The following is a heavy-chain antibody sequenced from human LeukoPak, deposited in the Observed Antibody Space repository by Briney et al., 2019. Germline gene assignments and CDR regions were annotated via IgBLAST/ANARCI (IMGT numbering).Heavy chain of an antibody. Sequence: SVKVSCKASGGTFISYAISWVRQAPGQGLEWMGGIIPIFGTANYAQKFQGRVTITADESTSTAYMELSSLRSEDTAVYYCARDHVEWLRLGEIYYYYGMDVWGQGTTVTVSS. V-gene: IGHV1-69*13. CDR1: GGTFISYA. J-gene: IGHJ6*02. CDR2: IIPIFGTA. D-gene: IGHD5-12*01. CDR3: ARDHVEWLRLGEIYYYYGMDV.